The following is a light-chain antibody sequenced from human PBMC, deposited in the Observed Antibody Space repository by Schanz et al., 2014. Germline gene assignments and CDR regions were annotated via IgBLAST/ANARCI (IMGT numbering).Light chain of an antibody. Sequence: EAVLTQSPGTLSLSPGERATLSCRASQSVSSSNLAWYQQKPGQAPRLLIYAASSRATGIPDRFSGAGSGTDFTLTISSLQSEDFAVYYCQQRRNWPRATFGQGTRLEIK. CDR2: AAS. CDR3: QQRRNWPRAT. J-gene: IGKJ5*01. CDR1: QSVSSSN. V-gene: IGKV3D-20*02.